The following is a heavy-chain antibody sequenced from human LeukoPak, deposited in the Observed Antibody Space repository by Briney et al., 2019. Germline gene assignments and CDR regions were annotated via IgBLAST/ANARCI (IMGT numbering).Heavy chain of an antibody. CDR2: IYTSGST. CDR1: GGSISSSSYY. V-gene: IGHV4-39*07. D-gene: IGHD2-15*01. Sequence: SETLSLTCTVSGGSISSSSYYWGWIRQPPGKGLEWIGRIYTSGSTNYNPSLKSRVTISVDTSKNQFSLKLSSVTAADTAVYYCARERIVVVVAATGSFDPWGQGTLVTVSS. J-gene: IGHJ5*02. CDR3: ARERIVVVVAATGSFDP.